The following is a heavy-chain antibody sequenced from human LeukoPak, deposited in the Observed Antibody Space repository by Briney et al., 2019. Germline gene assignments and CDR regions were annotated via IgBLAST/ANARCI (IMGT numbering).Heavy chain of an antibody. CDR3: ATRVVPAAIPPGWDY. D-gene: IGHD2-2*02. CDR2: ISGSGGST. CDR1: GFTFSSYG. Sequence: PGGSLGLSCAASGFTFSSYGMHWVRQAPGKGLEWVSAISGSGGSTYYADSVKGRFTISRDNSKNTLHLQMNSLRAEDTAVYYCATRVVPAAIPPGWDYWGQGTLVTVSS. J-gene: IGHJ4*02. V-gene: IGHV3-23*01.